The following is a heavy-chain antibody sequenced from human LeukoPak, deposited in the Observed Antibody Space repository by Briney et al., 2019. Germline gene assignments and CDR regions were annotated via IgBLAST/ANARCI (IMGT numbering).Heavy chain of an antibody. CDR3: ARGAFGVLLSAFDI. J-gene: IGHJ3*02. D-gene: IGHD3-3*01. Sequence: ETLSLTCTVSGGSISSYYWSWIRQPPGKGLEWIGYIFYSGSTYSNPSLKSRVIISVDTSKNQFSLKLSSVTAADTAVYWCARGAFGVLLSAFDIWGQGTMVTVSS. CDR1: GGSISSYY. V-gene: IGHV4-59*08. CDR2: IFYSGST.